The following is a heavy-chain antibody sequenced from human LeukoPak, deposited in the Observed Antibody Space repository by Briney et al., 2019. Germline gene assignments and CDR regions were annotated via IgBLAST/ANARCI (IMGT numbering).Heavy chain of an antibody. CDR3: ARDIRAVGVTLYFDY. CDR1: GFSFSYYY. J-gene: IGHJ4*02. D-gene: IGHD1-26*01. V-gene: IGHV3-11*01. CDR2: ISGSGGDI. Sequence: PGGSLRLSCAASGFSFSYYYMSWIRQTPGKGLEWLSYISGSGGDIHYADSVKGRFTISRDNAKNSLYLQMNSLRAEDTAMYYCARDIRAVGVTLYFDYWGQGTLVTVSS.